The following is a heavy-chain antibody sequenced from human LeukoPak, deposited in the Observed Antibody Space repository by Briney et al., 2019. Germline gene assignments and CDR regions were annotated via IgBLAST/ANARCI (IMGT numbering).Heavy chain of an antibody. D-gene: IGHD6-19*01. Sequence: PGGSLRLSCAGSGFTVSSNYMSWVRQAPGKGLEWVSVIYSGDSTYYADSVKGRFIISRDNSKNTAYLQMNSLRAEDTAVYYCARDRAVADGRLYYWGQGTLVTVSS. J-gene: IGHJ4*02. V-gene: IGHV3-66*01. CDR1: GFTVSSNY. CDR2: IYSGDST. CDR3: ARDRAVADGRLYY.